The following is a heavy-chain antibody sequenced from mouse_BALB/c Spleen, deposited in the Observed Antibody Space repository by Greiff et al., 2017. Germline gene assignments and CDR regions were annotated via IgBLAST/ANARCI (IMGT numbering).Heavy chain of an antibody. CDR3: AREDYYGSSYFDY. Sequence: EVMLVESGGGLVQPGGSRKLSCAASGFTFSSFGMHWVRQAPGKGLEWVAYISSGSSTIYYADTVKGRFTISRDNPKNTLFLQMTSLRSEDTAMYYCAREDYYGSSYFDYWGQGTTLTVSS. CDR1: GFTFSSFG. V-gene: IGHV5-17*02. D-gene: IGHD1-1*01. J-gene: IGHJ2*01. CDR2: ISSGSSTI.